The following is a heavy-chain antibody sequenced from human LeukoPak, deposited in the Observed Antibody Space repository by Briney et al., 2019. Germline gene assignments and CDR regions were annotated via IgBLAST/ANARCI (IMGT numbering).Heavy chain of an antibody. CDR3: AKDGTVTTGHFDY. CDR2: ISGSGGST. CDR1: GFTFSSYT. J-gene: IGHJ4*02. V-gene: IGHV3-23*01. Sequence: GGSLRLSCAASGFTFSSYTMSWVRQAPGKGLEWVSAISGSGGSTYYADSVKGRFTISRDNSKNTLYLQMNSLRAEDTAVYYCAKDGTVTTGHFDYWGQGTLVTVSS. D-gene: IGHD4-17*01.